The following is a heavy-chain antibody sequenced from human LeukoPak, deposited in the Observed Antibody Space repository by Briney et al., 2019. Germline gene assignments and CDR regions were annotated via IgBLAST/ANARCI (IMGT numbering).Heavy chain of an antibody. D-gene: IGHD3-22*01. CDR3: ARGASPTDDSSGANWFDP. CDR1: GYTFTSYY. CDR2: INPSGGST. Sequence: ASVKVSCKASGYTFTSYYMHWVRQAPGQGLEWMGIINPSGGSTSYAQKFQGRVTMTRDTSTSTVYMELSSLRSEDTAVYYCARGASPTDDSSGANWFDPWGQGTLVSVSS. J-gene: IGHJ5*02. V-gene: IGHV1-46*01.